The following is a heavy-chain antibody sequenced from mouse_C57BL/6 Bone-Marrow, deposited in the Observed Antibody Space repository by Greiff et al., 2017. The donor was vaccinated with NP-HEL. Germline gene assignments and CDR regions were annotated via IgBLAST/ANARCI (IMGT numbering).Heavy chain of an antibody. CDR3: VRGPFGYYFDY. CDR2: IRSKSSNDAT. Sequence: EVQLVESGGGLVQPKGSLKLSCAASGFTFNTYAMHWVRQAPGKGLEWVARIRSKSSNDATYYADSVKDRFTISRDDSQSMLYLQMNNLKTEDTAMYYCVRGPFGYYFDYWGQGTTLTVSS. V-gene: IGHV10-3*01. J-gene: IGHJ2*01. CDR1: GFTFNTYA.